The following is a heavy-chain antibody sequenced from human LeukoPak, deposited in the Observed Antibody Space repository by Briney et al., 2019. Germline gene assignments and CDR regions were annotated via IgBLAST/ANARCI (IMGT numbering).Heavy chain of an antibody. D-gene: IGHD3-3*01. J-gene: IGHJ4*02. CDR3: TRDPYDFWSGYYPGFDY. Sequence: GGSLRLSCTASGFTFGDYAMSWVRQAPGKGLEWVGFIRSKAYGGTTEYAASVKGRFTISRDDSKSIAYLQMNSLKTEDTAVYYCTRDPYDFWSGYYPGFDYWGQGTLVTVSS. CDR1: GFTFGDYA. V-gene: IGHV3-49*04. CDR2: IRSKAYGGTT.